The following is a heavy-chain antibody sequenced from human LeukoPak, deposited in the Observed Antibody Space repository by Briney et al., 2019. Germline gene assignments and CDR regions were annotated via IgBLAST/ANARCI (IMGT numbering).Heavy chain of an antibody. CDR3: AKAALPYDYGDYCDY. V-gene: IGHV3-23*01. D-gene: IGHD4-17*01. Sequence: GGSLRLSCAASGFTFSSYAMSWVRQAPGKGLEWVSAISGSGGSTYYADSVKGRFTISRDNSKSTLYLQMNSLRAEDTAVYYCAKAALPYDYGDYCDYWGQGTLVTVSS. CDR1: GFTFSSYA. CDR2: ISGSGGST. J-gene: IGHJ4*02.